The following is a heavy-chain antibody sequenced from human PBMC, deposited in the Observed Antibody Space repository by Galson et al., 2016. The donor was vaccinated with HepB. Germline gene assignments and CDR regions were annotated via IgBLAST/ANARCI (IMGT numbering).Heavy chain of an antibody. Sequence: SVKVSCKASGYTFTGYYMHWVRQAPGQGLEWMGRINPNSGGTNYAQKFQGRATMTRDTSISTAYMELSRLRSDDTAVYYCARGLRTGPSLPGYWGQGTLVTVSS. D-gene: IGHD7-27*01. CDR3: ARGLRTGPSLPGY. CDR2: INPNSGGT. J-gene: IGHJ4*02. V-gene: IGHV1-2*06. CDR1: GYTFTGYY.